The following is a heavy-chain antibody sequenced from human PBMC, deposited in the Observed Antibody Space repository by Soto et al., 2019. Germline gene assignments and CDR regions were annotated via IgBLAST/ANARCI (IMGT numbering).Heavy chain of an antibody. J-gene: IGHJ6*02. CDR3: ARDLPLYGSGSYYNGYYYYGMDV. CDR1: GYTFTSYG. CDR2: ISAYNGNT. Sequence: ASVKVSCKASGYTFTSYGISWVQQAPGQGLEWMGWISAYNGNTNYAQKLQGRVTMTTDTSTSTAYMELRSLRSDDTAVYYCARDLPLYGSGSYYNGYYYYGMDVWGQGTTVTVSS. V-gene: IGHV1-18*01. D-gene: IGHD3-10*01.